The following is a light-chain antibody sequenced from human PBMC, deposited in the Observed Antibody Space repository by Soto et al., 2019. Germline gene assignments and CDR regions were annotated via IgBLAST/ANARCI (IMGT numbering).Light chain of an antibody. J-gene: IGLJ3*02. CDR1: TSDVGGYNY. CDR2: DVS. Sequence: QSALTQPASVSGSPGQSITTSCTGATSDVGGYNYVSWYQQYPGKAPKLVICDVSNRPSGVSNRFSGSKSGNTASLTISGLQAEDEADYYCSSYTSSNTLAFGGGTKVTVL. CDR3: SSYTSSNTLA. V-gene: IGLV2-14*01.